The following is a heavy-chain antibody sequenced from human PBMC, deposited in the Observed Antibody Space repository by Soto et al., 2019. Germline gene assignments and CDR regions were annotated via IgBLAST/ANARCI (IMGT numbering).Heavy chain of an antibody. CDR2: INPNSGGT. Sequence: QVQLVQSGAEVKKPGASVKVSCKASGYTFTGYYMHWVRQAPGQGLEWMGWINPNSGGTNYAQKCQGWVTMTRDPSISTAYMELGRLRSDDTAVYYCAARGVYSSGGFDYWGQGTLVTVSS. V-gene: IGHV1-2*04. J-gene: IGHJ4*02. CDR1: GYTFTGYY. D-gene: IGHD6-19*01. CDR3: AARGVYSSGGFDY.